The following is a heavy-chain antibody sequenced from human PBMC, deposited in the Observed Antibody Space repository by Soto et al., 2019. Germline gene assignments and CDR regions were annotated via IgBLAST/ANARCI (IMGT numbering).Heavy chain of an antibody. CDR3: ARVNWELLPHGGVDV. V-gene: IGHV1-46*01. CDR2: INPSGGST. CDR1: GYTFTSYY. Sequence: QVQLVQSGAEVKKPGASVKVSCKASGYTFTSYYMHWVRQAPGQGLEWMGIINPSGGSTSYAQKFQGRVTMTRDTSTSTVYMELSSLRSEDTAVYYCARVNWELLPHGGVDVWGQGTTVTVSS. D-gene: IGHD1-26*01. J-gene: IGHJ6*02.